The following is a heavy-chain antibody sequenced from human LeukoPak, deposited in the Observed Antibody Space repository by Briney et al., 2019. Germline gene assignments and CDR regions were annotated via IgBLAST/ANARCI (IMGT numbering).Heavy chain of an antibody. D-gene: IGHD6-19*01. J-gene: IGHJ6*02. CDR1: GFTFDDYA. CDR2: ISWNSGSI. V-gene: IGHV3-9*01. CDR3: AKGSPGLTVAGTMDV. Sequence: GGSLGLSCAASGFTFDDYAMHWVRQAPGKGLEWVSGISWNSGSIGYADSVKGRFTISRDNAKNSLYLQMNSLRAEDTALYYCAKGSPGLTVAGTMDVWGQGTTVTVSS.